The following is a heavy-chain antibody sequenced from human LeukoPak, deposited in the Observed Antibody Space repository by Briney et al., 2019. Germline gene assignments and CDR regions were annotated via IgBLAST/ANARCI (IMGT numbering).Heavy chain of an antibody. CDR1: GGSLSGSSYY. CDR3: ARPPGFSTSFWD. D-gene: IGHD2-2*01. V-gene: IGHV4-39*01. Sequence: SETLSLTCTVSGGSLSGSSYYWGWIRQPPGKGLEWIGSIHYSGSTYYKPSLKSRVTISVDTSKNQFSLKLSSVTAADTAVYYCARPPGFSTSFWDWGQGTLVTVSS. J-gene: IGHJ4*02. CDR2: IHYSGST.